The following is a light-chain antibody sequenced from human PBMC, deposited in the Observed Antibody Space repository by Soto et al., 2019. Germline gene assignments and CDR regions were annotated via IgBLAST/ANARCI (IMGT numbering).Light chain of an antibody. J-gene: IGLJ1*01. Sequence: QSVLTQPASVSGSPGQSXTISCTGTSSDVGTYNLVSWYQQHPGRAPKVMIYEGSKRPSGVSNRFSGSKSGNTASLTISGLQAEDEADYYCCSFAGSSTYVFGTGTKVTVL. CDR3: CSFAGSSTYV. V-gene: IGLV2-23*01. CDR2: EGS. CDR1: SSDVGTYNL.